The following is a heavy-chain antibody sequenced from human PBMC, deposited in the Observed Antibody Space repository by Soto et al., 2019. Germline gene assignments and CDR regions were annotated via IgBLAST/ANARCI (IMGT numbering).Heavy chain of an antibody. D-gene: IGHD3-9*01. CDR1: GGTFSSYA. V-gene: IGHV1-69*13. CDR2: IIPIFGTA. J-gene: IGHJ4*02. CDR3: ARAPYYDILTGYTEQYFDY. Sequence: VASVKVSCKASGGTFSSYAISWVRQAPGQGLEWMGGIIPIFGTANYAQKFQGRVTITADESTSTAYMELSSLRSEDTAVYYCARAPYYDILTGYTEQYFDYWGQGTLVTVSS.